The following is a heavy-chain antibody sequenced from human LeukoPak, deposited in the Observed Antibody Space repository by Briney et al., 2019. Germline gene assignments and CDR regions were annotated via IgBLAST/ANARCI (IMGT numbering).Heavy chain of an antibody. CDR1: GGSISSGDYY. V-gene: IGHV4-30-4*01. Sequence: SETLSLTCTVSGGSISSGDYYWSWIRQPPGKGLEWIGYIYYSGSTYYNPSLKSRVTISVDTPKNQFSLKLSSVTAADTAVYYCCAQYDYYGSGSYYNPPGYWGQGTLVTVSS. J-gene: IGHJ4*02. CDR3: CAQYDYYGSGSYYNPPGY. CDR2: IYYSGST. D-gene: IGHD3-10*01.